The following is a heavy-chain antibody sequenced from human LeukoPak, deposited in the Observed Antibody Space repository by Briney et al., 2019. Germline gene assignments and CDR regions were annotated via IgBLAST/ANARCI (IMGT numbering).Heavy chain of an antibody. CDR2: INAGNGDT. CDR3: GRDVRGMTTAYFDS. J-gene: IGHJ4*02. D-gene: IGHD4-11*01. V-gene: IGHV1-3*01. CDR1: GYTFTSYA. Sequence: ASVKVSCKASGYTFTSYAMRWVRQAPGQRLEWMGWINAGNGDTKYSQKFQGRVTITRDTSASTGYMELSSLRSEDTAVYYCGRDVRGMTTAYFDSWGQGTLVTVSS.